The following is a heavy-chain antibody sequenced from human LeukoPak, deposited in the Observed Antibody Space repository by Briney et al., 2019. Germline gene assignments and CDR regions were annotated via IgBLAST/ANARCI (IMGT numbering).Heavy chain of an antibody. Sequence: GGSLRLSCAASGFTFSTYGMHWVRQAPGKGLERVAVISYDGSNKNYADSVKGRFTISRDNSKNTVYLQMNSLRAEDTAVYYCAKRACSGGSCYSRAFDIWGQGTMVSVSS. V-gene: IGHV3-30*18. CDR1: GFTFSTYG. CDR3: AKRACSGGSCYSRAFDI. J-gene: IGHJ3*02. D-gene: IGHD2-15*01. CDR2: ISYDGSNK.